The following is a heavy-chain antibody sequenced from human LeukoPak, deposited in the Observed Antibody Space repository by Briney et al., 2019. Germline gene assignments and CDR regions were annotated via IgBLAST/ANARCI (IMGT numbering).Heavy chain of an antibody. CDR3: ARLIRFLDEYYFDY. V-gene: IGHV4-4*08. Sequence: PSETLSLTCTVSGGSISSYYWSWIRQPPGKGLEWIGYIYTSGSTNYNPSLKSRVTMSVDTSKNQFSLKLSSVTAADTAVYYCARLIRFLDEYYFDYWGQGTLVTVSS. CDR1: GGSISSYY. D-gene: IGHD3-3*01. J-gene: IGHJ4*02. CDR2: IYTSGST.